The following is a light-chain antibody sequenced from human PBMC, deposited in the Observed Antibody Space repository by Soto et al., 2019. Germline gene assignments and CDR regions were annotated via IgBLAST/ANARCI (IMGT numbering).Light chain of an antibody. CDR2: EVI. J-gene: IGLJ1*01. V-gene: IGLV2-14*01. Sequence: QSALTQPASVSGSPGQSITISCTGTRIDVGGYDYVSWYQQHPGKAPKLMIYEVINRPSGVSSRSSGSKSGNTASLTISGLQAEDEADYYCRSYGSSKTYVFGAGTKVTVL. CDR3: RSYGSSKTYV. CDR1: RIDVGGYDY.